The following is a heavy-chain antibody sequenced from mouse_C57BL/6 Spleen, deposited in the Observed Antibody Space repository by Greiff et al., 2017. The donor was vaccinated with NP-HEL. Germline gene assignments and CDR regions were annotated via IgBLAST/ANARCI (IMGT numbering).Heavy chain of an antibody. J-gene: IGHJ3*01. Sequence: EVKLLESGGGLVQPKGSLKLSCAASGFSFNTYAMNWVRQAPGKGLEWVARIRSKSNNYATYYADSVKDRFTISRDDSESMLYLQMNNLKTEDTAMYYCVRTYYDYDEAWFAYWGQGTLVTVSA. V-gene: IGHV10-1*01. CDR3: VRTYYDYDEAWFAY. D-gene: IGHD2-4*01. CDR2: IRSKSNNYAT. CDR1: GFSFNTYA.